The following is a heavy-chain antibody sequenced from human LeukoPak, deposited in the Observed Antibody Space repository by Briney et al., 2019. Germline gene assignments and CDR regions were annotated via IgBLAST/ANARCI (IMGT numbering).Heavy chain of an antibody. J-gene: IGHJ4*02. CDR3: ARDYEGGYYDSSGYYS. CDR1: GFTFSTFA. D-gene: IGHD3-22*01. V-gene: IGHV3-23*01. CDR2: ISDSGGDT. Sequence: GGSLRLSCAASGFTFSTFAMSWVRQAPGKGLEWVSGISDSGGDTYYADSVKGRFTISRDNAKNSLYLQMNSLRAEDTAVYYCARDYEGGYYDSSGYYSWGQGTLVTVSS.